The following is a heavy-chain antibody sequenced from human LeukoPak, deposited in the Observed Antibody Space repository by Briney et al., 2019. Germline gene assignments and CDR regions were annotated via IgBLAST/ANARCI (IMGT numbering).Heavy chain of an antibody. J-gene: IGHJ6*02. CDR2: IYYSGST. CDR1: GGSVSSGGYY. D-gene: IGHD1-14*01. CDR3: ARTGDRYYYYYGMDV. V-gene: IGHV4-31*03. Sequence: PSETLSLTCTVSGGSVSSGGYYWSWIRQHPGKGLEWVGYIYYSGSTYYNPSLKSRVTISVDTSKNQFSLKLSSVTAADTAVYYCARTGDRYYYYYGMDVWGQGTTVTVS.